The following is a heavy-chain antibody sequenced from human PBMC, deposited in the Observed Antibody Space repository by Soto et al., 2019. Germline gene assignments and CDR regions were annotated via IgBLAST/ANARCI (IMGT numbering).Heavy chain of an antibody. Sequence: QVQLVESGGXVVQPGGSLRLSCAASGLRFSSYGIHWVRQAPGKGLQWXXXXWFDGSKQYYADSVKGRFNISRDNSKNTVYLQMNSLRADDTAVYYCARELLYGSGSRDFHYYGMDVWGQGTTVTVSS. V-gene: IGHV3-33*01. J-gene: IGHJ6*02. CDR2: XWFDGSKQ. D-gene: IGHD3-10*01. CDR3: ARELLYGSGSRDFHYYGMDV. CDR1: GLRFSSYG.